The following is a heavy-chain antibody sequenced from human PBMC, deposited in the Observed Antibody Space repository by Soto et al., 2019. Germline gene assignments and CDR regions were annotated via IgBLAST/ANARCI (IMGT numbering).Heavy chain of an antibody. CDR1: GYSFTDYY. J-gene: IGHJ4*01. Sequence: GASVKVSCKASGYSFTDYYIHWVRQAPGQGLEWMGRINPNSGDTNYAQKIQGWVTMTRDTSITTAYMDVSRLTSDDTAVYYCARDLRVLPIVVVVAATHEIDYWG. CDR2: INPNSGDT. V-gene: IGHV1-2*04. CDR3: ARDLRVLPIVVVVAATHEIDY. D-gene: IGHD2-15*01.